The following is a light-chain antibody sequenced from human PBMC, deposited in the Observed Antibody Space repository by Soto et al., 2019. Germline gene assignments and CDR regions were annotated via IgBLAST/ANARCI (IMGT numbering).Light chain of an antibody. CDR2: EVK. CDR1: SSDIGDYNF. Sequence: QSVLTQPPSAPWSPGQSVTVSCTGGSSDIGDYNFVSWYQQHPGKAPKLIIYEVKKRPSGVPDRFSASKSGNTASLTVSGLQAEDEADYYCSSYAGNNNFVFGSGTKVTVL. V-gene: IGLV2-8*01. CDR3: SSYAGNNNFV. J-gene: IGLJ1*01.